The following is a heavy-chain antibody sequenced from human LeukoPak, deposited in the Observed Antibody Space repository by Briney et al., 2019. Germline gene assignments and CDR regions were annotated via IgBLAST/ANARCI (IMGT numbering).Heavy chain of an antibody. J-gene: IGHJ4*02. CDR3: ARVGGSGYYYDY. CDR2: INPSGGST. D-gene: IGHD3-22*01. V-gene: IGHV1-46*01. Sequence: ASVKVSCKASGYTFTSYYMHWVRQAPGQGLEWMGIINPSGGSTSYAQKFQGRVTMTRDTSSSAVYMELSSLRSEDTAVYYCARVGGSGYYYDYWGQGTLVTVSS. CDR1: GYTFTSYY.